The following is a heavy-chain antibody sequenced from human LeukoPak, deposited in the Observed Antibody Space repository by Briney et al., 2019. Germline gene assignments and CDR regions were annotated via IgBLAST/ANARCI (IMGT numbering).Heavy chain of an antibody. CDR2: IYSDGDT. J-gene: IGHJ3*02. CDR1: GGSISSSSAY. V-gene: IGHV4-61*02. CDR3: ARGAGAATGEAFDT. Sequence: SETLSLTCTVSGGSISSSSAYWSWIRQPAGKGLEWIGRIYSDGDTNYNPSLKSRVTMSVDTSKNQVSLKLSSVTAADTAVYYCARGAGAATGEAFDTWGQGTTVTVSS. D-gene: IGHD2-15*01.